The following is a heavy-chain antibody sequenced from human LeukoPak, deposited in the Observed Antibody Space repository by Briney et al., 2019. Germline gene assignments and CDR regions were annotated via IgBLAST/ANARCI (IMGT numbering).Heavy chain of an antibody. CDR1: GDSVSSNSAA. Sequence: SQTLSLTCAISGDSVSSNSAAWNWIRQSPSRGLEWLGRTYYRSKWYNDYAVSVKGRITINPDTSKNQFSLQLNSVTPEDTAVYYCARDLLLRDGYSSDYYYGMDVWGQGTTVTVSS. CDR3: ARDLLLRDGYSSDYYYGMDV. J-gene: IGHJ6*02. V-gene: IGHV6-1*01. D-gene: IGHD5-24*01. CDR2: TYYRSKWYN.